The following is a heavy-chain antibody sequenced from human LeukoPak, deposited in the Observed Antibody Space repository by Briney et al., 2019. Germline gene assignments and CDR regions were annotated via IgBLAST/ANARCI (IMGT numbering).Heavy chain of an antibody. J-gene: IGHJ3*02. Sequence: SQTLSLTCAISGDSVSSNSAAWNWIRQPPSRGLEWLGRTHYRSKWYNDYAVSVKSRITINPDTSKNQFSLQLNSVTPEDTAVYYCARAQRPNAFDIWGQGTMVTVSS. V-gene: IGHV6-1*01. CDR3: ARAQRPNAFDI. CDR2: THYRSKWYN. CDR1: GDSVSSNSAA.